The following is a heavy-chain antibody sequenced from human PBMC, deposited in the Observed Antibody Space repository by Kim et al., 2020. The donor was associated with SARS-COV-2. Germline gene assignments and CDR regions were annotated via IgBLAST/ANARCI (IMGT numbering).Heavy chain of an antibody. CDR3: AKAPLIAVAGYYYYGMDV. J-gene: IGHJ6*02. CDR2: ISWNSGII. Sequence: GGSLRLSCAASGFTFDDYVMHWVRQAPGKGLEWVSGISWNSGIIGYADSVKGRFTISRDNAKNSLYLQMNSLRAEDTAFYYCAKAPLIAVAGYYYYGMDVWGQGTTVTVSS. D-gene: IGHD6-19*01. V-gene: IGHV3-9*01. CDR1: GFTFDDYV.